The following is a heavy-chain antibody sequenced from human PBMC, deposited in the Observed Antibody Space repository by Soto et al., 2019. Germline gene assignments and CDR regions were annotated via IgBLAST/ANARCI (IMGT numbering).Heavy chain of an antibody. D-gene: IGHD5-12*01. J-gene: IGHJ4*02. Sequence: EVHLLESGGGLVQLGGSLRLSCAASGFSFTSYAMMWVRQAPAKGLEWVSVISSSGGSSYFADSVKGRFTISRDNSKNMLYLEMNSLRAEDTAIYFCAKGSIEYSASIDYWGQGTLVIVSS. CDR2: ISSSGGSS. CDR1: GFSFTSYA. CDR3: AKGSIEYSASIDY. V-gene: IGHV3-23*01.